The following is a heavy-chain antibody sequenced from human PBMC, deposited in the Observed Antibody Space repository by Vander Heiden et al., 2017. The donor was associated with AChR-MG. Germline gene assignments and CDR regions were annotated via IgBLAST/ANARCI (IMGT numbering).Heavy chain of an antibody. D-gene: IGHD5-18*01. V-gene: IGHV3-23*01. CDR2: ISGSGGST. Sequence: EVQLLESGGGLVQPGGSLRLSCAASGFSFSVYAMSWDRQTPGKGLQWVSAISGSGGSTYYADSVKGRFTISRDNSKNTLYLQMNSLRVEDTAVYYCARDTAEDDWGQGTLVTVSS. CDR3: ARDTAEDD. J-gene: IGHJ4*02. CDR1: GFSFSVYA.